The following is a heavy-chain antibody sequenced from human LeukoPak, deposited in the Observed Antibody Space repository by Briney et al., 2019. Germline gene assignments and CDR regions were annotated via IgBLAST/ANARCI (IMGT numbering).Heavy chain of an antibody. CDR2: IYHSGST. CDR3: ARDRGVITIYYYYYGMDV. J-gene: IGHJ6*04. V-gene: IGHV4-38-2*02. D-gene: IGHD3-10*01. CDR1: GYSISSGYY. Sequence: SETLSLTCAVSGYSISSGYYWGWIRRPPGKGLEWIGSIYHSGSTYYNPSLKSRVTISVDTSKNQFSLKLSSVTAADTAVYYCARDRGVITIYYYYYGMDVWGKGTTVTVSS.